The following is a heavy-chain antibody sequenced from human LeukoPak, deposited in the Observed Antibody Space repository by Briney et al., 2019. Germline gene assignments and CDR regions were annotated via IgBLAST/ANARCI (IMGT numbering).Heavy chain of an antibody. CDR1: GFTFTDHY. J-gene: IGHJ4*02. CDR2: VGPHSTFT. D-gene: IGHD2/OR15-2a*01. V-gene: IGHV1-2*02. Sequence: ASVKVSCKSSGFTFTDHYIHWVRQGPGQGLEWMGYVGPHSTFTSSPQEFQGRVTMTRDASMSTAYMELTRLTSDDTAVYYCVREGEGPLSKDFDYWGQGTLVTVSS. CDR3: VREGEGPLSKDFDY.